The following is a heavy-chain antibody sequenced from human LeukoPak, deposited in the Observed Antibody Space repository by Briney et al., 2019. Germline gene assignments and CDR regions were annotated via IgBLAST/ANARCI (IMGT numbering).Heavy chain of an antibody. CDR3: ARAKEGRYFDY. CDR1: GFTFSSYW. CDR2: INSDGSST. V-gene: IGHV3-74*01. Sequence: PGGSLRLSCAASGFTFSSYWMHWVRQAPGKGLVWVSRINSDGSSTSYADSVKGRFTISRDNAKNTLYLQMNSLRAEDTAVYYCARAKEGRYFDYWGQGTLVTVSS. J-gene: IGHJ4*02.